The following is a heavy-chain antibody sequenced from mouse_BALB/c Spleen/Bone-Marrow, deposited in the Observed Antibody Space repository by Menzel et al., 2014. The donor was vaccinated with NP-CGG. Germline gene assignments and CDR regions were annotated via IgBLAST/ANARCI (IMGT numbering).Heavy chain of an antibody. CDR1: GFDFSGYW. D-gene: IGHD2-3*01. V-gene: IGHV4-1*02. Sequence: EVMLVESGGGLVQPGGSLKLSCADSGFDFSGYWMSWVRQAPGKGLEWIGEINPDSSTTNYTPSLKDKFIISRDNAKNTLYLQMSKVRSEDTALYYCARNDGYSFAYWGQGTLVTVSA. CDR3: ARNDGYSFAY. CDR2: INPDSSTT. J-gene: IGHJ3*01.